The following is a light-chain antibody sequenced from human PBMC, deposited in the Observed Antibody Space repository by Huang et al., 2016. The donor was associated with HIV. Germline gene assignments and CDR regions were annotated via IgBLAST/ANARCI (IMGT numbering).Light chain of an antibody. V-gene: IGKV4-1*01. CDR1: QNVLYDYNSKNY. J-gene: IGKJ4*01. Sequence: IILSQSPQSLSVSLGDRATINCTTSQNVLYDYNSKNYLAWYQQKPRQPPKRLIYWASIRESGGSDRFTGSGSGTDFTLTIDNLQPDDAAVYTCQQYFDLPLTFGGGTTVEI. CDR2: WAS. CDR3: QQYFDLPLT.